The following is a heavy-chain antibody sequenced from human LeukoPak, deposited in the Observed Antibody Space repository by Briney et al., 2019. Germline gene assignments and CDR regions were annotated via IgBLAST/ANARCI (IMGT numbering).Heavy chain of an antibody. D-gene: IGHD2-2*01. CDR2: IYHSGST. J-gene: IGHJ3*02. CDR1: GYSISSGYY. Sequence: PSETLSLTCTVSGYSISSGYYGGWIRQPPGKGLEWIGSIYHSGSTYYNPSLKSRVTISVDTSKNQFSLKLSSVTAADTAVYYCALVVPAAIMRTDAFDIWGQGTMVTVSS. CDR3: ALVVPAAIMRTDAFDI. V-gene: IGHV4-38-2*02.